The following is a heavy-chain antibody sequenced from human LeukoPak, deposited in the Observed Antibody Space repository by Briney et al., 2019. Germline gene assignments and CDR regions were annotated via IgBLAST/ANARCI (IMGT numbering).Heavy chain of an antibody. CDR3: ARGLGDDFWSGYYNGYYYMDV. Sequence: SETLSLTCAAYGGSFSGYYWSWIRQPPGKGLEWIGEINHSGSTNYNPSLKSRVTISVDTSKNQFSLKLSSVTAADTAVHYCARGLGDDFWSGYYNGYYYMDVWGKGTTVTVSS. CDR1: GGSFSGYY. D-gene: IGHD3-3*01. V-gene: IGHV4-34*01. CDR2: INHSGST. J-gene: IGHJ6*03.